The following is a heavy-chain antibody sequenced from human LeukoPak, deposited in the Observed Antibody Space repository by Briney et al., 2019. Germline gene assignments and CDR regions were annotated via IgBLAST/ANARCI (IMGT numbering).Heavy chain of an antibody. CDR3: AKDLGYSYGYVADY. Sequence: PGGSLRLSCAASGFTFSSYGMHWVRQAPGKGLEWVAVISYDGSNKYYADSVKGRFTISRDNSKNRLYLQMNSLRAEDTAVYYCAKDLGYSYGYVADYWGQGTLVTVSS. V-gene: IGHV3-30*18. CDR1: GFTFSSYG. D-gene: IGHD5-18*01. CDR2: ISYDGSNK. J-gene: IGHJ4*02.